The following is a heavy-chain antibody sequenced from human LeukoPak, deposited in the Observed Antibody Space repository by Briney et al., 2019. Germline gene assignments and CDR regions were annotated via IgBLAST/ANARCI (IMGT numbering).Heavy chain of an antibody. CDR1: GYTFTGYY. CDR2: INPNSGGT. V-gene: IGHV1-2*06. D-gene: IGHD3-3*01. Sequence: GASVKVSCKASGYTFTGYYMHWMRQAPGQGLEWMGRINPNSGGTNYAQKFQGRVTMTRDTSISTAYMELSWLRSDDMAVYYCARGPRVLRFLEWLLTFDYWGQGTLVTVSS. CDR3: ARGPRVLRFLEWLLTFDY. J-gene: IGHJ4*02.